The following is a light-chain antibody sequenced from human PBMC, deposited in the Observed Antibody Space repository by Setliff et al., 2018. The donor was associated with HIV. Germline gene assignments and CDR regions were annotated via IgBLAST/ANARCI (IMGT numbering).Light chain of an antibody. CDR2: DVD. CDR3: CSYTSSGTV. CDR1: STDGGGYDY. J-gene: IGLJ2*01. V-gene: IGLV2-14*03. Sequence: QSVLAQPASVSGSPRQSITISCTGTSTDGGGYDYVALYQHHTGKAPKFIIFDVDNRPSGVSDRFSGSKSGNTASLTISWLQAEDEADYYCCSYTSSGTVFGGGTNVTVL.